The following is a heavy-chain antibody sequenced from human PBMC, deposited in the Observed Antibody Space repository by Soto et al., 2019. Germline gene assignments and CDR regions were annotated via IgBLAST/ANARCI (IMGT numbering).Heavy chain of an antibody. J-gene: IGHJ5*02. CDR1: GDSITSNSAA. V-gene: IGHV6-1*01. CDR3: AKGGSSAMAGTGWFDP. D-gene: IGHD6-19*01. Sequence: SQTLSLTSAISGDSITSNSAAWSWIRQSPSRGLDWLGRTYYRAKWYNDYAVSVKSRITINPDIVKNQFSLQLNSVTPEDTAVYYCAKGGSSAMAGTGWFDPWGPGTLVTVSS. CDR2: TYYRAKWYN.